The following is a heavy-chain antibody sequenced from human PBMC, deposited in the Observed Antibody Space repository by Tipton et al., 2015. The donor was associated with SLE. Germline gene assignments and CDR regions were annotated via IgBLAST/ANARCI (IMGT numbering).Heavy chain of an antibody. CDR3: ARDLASSGRGFDY. Sequence: SLRLSCAASGFTFSSYAMHWVRQAPGKGLEWVAVISYDGSNKYYADSVKGRFTISRDNSKNTLYLQINSLRAEDTAVYYCARDLASSGRGFDYWGQGTLVTVSS. V-gene: IGHV3-30-3*01. CDR1: GFTFSSYA. J-gene: IGHJ4*02. D-gene: IGHD6-19*01. CDR2: ISYDGSNK.